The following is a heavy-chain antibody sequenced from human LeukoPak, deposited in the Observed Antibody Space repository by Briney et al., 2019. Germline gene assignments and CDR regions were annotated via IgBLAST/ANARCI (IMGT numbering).Heavy chain of an antibody. CDR1: GGSISSYY. V-gene: IGHV4-59*08. J-gene: IGHJ4*02. Sequence: SETLSLTCTVSGGSISSYYWSWIRQPPGKGLEWIGYIYYSGSTNYNPSLKSRVTISVDTSKNQFSLKLSSVTAADTAVYYCARLVGVTYDYWGQGTLVTVSS. CDR2: IYYSGST. CDR3: ARLVGVTYDY. D-gene: IGHD2-21*02.